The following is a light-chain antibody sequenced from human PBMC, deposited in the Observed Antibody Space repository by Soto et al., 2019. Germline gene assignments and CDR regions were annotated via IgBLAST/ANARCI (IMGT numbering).Light chain of an antibody. J-gene: IGKJ1*01. V-gene: IGKV3-20*01. CDR3: QQYINLWT. CDR1: QSVSSTY. CDR2: GAS. Sequence: ETVLTQSPGTLSLSPGERAILSCRASQSVSSTYLAWYQQKPGQAPRLLIYGASSRATGIPDRFSGSGSGTEFTLTISSLQSEDFAVYYCQQYINLWTFGQGTKVDIK.